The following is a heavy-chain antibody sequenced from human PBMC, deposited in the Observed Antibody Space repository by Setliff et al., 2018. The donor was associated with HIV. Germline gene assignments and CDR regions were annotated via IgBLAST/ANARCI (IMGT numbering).Heavy chain of an antibody. Sequence: GGSLRLSCAASGFTFSSYAMSWVRQAPGKGLEWVSAISGSGGSTYYADSVKGRFTISRDNTKNTLFLQMNSLRAEDTAVYYCVRVYRAGSWDYWGQGTLVTAPQ. CDR3: VRVYRAGSWDY. CDR2: ISGSGGST. CDR1: GFTFSSYA. D-gene: IGHD6-13*01. V-gene: IGHV3-23*01. J-gene: IGHJ4*02.